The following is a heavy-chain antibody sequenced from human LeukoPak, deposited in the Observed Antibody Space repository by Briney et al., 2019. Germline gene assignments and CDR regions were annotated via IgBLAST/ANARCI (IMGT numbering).Heavy chain of an antibody. D-gene: IGHD4-23*01. J-gene: IGHJ4*02. CDR2: ISPRGTTI. Sequence: GGSLRLSCAASGFTLSSYWMTWVRQAPGKGLEWISYISPRGTTIYYADSVKGRFTISRDSAKNSLFLQMNSLRAEDTAMYYCAREGPDYTGNSRCLDYWGQGILVTVSS. CDR1: GFTLSSYW. V-gene: IGHV3-48*04. CDR3: AREGPDYTGNSRCLDY.